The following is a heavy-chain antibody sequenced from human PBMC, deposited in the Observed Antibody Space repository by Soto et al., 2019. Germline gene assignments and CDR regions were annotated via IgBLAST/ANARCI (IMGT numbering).Heavy chain of an antibody. CDR1: GGSISSYY. Sequence: SETLSLTCTVSGGSISSYYWSWIRQPPGKGLEWIGYIYYSGSTNYNPSLKSRVTISVDTSKNQFSLKLSSVTAADTAVYYCARRRQLVPYYYGMDVWGQGTTVTVSS. J-gene: IGHJ6*02. CDR3: ARRRQLVPYYYGMDV. V-gene: IGHV4-59*01. D-gene: IGHD6-13*01. CDR2: IYYSGST.